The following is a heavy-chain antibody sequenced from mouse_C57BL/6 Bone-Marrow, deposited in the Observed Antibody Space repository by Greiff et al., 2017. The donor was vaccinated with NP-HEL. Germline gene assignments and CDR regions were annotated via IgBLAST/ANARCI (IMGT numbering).Heavy chain of an antibody. CDR3: ARWAYYGFYYYAMDY. J-gene: IGHJ4*01. CDR1: GYTFTDYY. V-gene: IGHV1-77*01. D-gene: IGHD2-9*01. CDR2: IGPGSGST. Sequence: QVQLQQSGAELVKPGASVKISCKASGYTFTDYYINWVKQRPGQGLEWIGKIGPGSGSTYVNEKFKGKATLTADKSSSTAYMQRSSLTSEDSAVYFCARWAYYGFYYYAMDYWGQGTSVTVSS.